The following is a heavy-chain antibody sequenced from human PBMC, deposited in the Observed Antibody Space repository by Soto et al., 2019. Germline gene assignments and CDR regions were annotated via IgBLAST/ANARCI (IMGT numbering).Heavy chain of an antibody. CDR2: IYYRGST. V-gene: IGHV4-59*11. CDR3: ARDGRGASGMDG. D-gene: IGHD1-26*01. Sequence: SATLSLTCTVSGGSISSHYWSWVRQAPGKGLEWIGHIYYRGSTNYNPSLRSRSTISVDTSKNQFSLKLNSVTTADTAVYYCARDGRGASGMDGWGQGTKVTVSS. CDR1: GGSISSHY. J-gene: IGHJ6*02.